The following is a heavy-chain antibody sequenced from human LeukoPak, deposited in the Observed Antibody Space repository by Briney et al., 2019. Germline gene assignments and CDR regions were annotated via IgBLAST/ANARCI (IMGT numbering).Heavy chain of an antibody. V-gene: IGHV4-59*01. CDR2: IYYGGSP. CDR3: ARELISTTWRGNRSYFDL. CDR1: GGSITSYY. D-gene: IGHD1-1*01. Sequence: PSETLSLTCPVSGGSITSYYWSWIRQPPGKGLEWIGYIYYGGSPKYNPSLKSRVTISLDTSKNQFSLELSSVTAADTAVYYCARELISTTWRGNRSYFDLWGRGTLVTVSS. J-gene: IGHJ2*01.